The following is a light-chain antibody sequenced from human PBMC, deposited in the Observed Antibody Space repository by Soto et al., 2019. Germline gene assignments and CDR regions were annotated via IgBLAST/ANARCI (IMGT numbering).Light chain of an antibody. V-gene: IGKV3-11*01. CDR3: QQRSDWFT. CDR1: QSVSSY. Sequence: DIVLTQSPATLSLSPGERATLSCRASQSVSSYLAWYQQKPGQAPSLLIYDASKRDTGIPARFSGSGSGTDFTLTISSLEPEDFGLYYCQQRSDWFTFGQGTRLEIK. CDR2: DAS. J-gene: IGKJ5*01.